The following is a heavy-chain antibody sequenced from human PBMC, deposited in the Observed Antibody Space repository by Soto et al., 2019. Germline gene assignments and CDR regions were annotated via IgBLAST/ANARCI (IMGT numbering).Heavy chain of an antibody. CDR1: GFTFTDHS. Sequence: ELQLVESGGGLVQPGGSLRLSCTASGFTFTDHSMNWVRHAPGKGLEWISYINDISDAIHYADSVKGRFAMSRDNAKKSVFLQLNSLRVDDTGVYYCARDRPTTSSADLWGQGTVVTVSS. V-gene: IGHV3-48*04. J-gene: IGHJ3*01. CDR3: ARDRPTTSSADL. D-gene: IGHD5-12*01. CDR2: INDISDAI.